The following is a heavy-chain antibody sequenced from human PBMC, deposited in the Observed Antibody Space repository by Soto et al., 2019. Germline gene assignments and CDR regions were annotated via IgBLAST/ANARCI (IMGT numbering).Heavy chain of an antibody. D-gene: IGHD2-2*01. CDR2: ISAYNGNT. CDR1: GYTFTSYG. J-gene: IGHJ5*02. V-gene: IGHV1-18*04. Sequence: QVPLVQSGAEVKKPGASVKVSCKASGYTFTSYGISWVRQAPGQGLEWMGWISAYNGNTNYAQKLQGRVTMTTDTPTSTAYMELRSLRSDDTAVYYCARADLGYCSSTSCRLRSGLDPWGQGTLVTVSS. CDR3: ARADLGYCSSTSCRLRSGLDP.